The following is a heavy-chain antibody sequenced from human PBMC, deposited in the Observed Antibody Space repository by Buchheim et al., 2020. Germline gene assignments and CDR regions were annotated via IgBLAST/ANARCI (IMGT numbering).Heavy chain of an antibody. CDR1: GCSISSGGYY. CDR3: ARGVGIVVVTAKFGFYFDY. Sequence: QVQLQESGPGLVKPSQPLSLTCTVSGCSISSGGYYWSWIRQHPGKGLEWIGYIYYSGSTYYNPSLKSRVTISVDTSKNQFSLKLSSVTAADTAVYYCARGVGIVVVTAKFGFYFDYWGQGTL. V-gene: IGHV4-31*03. D-gene: IGHD2-21*02. J-gene: IGHJ4*02. CDR2: IYYSGST.